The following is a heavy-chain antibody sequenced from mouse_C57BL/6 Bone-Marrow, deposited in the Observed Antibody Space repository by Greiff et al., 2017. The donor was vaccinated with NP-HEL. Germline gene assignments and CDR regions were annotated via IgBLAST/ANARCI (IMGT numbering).Heavy chain of an antibody. J-gene: IGHJ4*01. CDR3: ARGYGSSYICAMDY. CDR2: ISYDGSN. Sequence: EESGPGLVKPSQSLSLTCSVTGYSITSGYYWNWIRQFPGNKLEWMGYISYDGSNNYNPSLKNRISITRDTSKNQFFLKLNSVTTEDTATYYCARGYGSSYICAMDYWGQGTSVTVSS. D-gene: IGHD1-1*01. V-gene: IGHV3-6*01. CDR1: GYSITSGYY.